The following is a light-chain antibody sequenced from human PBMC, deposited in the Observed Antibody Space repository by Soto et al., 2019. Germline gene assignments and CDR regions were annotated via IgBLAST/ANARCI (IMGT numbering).Light chain of an antibody. CDR3: SSYTSSSTYV. CDR1: SSDVGSYNR. Sequence: QSALNQPPSVSGSPGQSVTISCTGTSSDVGSYNRVSWYQQPPGTAPKLMIYEVSYRPSGVPDRFSGSKSGNTASLTISGLQPEDEADYYCSSYTSSSTYVFGTGTRSPS. CDR2: EVS. V-gene: IGLV2-18*02. J-gene: IGLJ1*01.